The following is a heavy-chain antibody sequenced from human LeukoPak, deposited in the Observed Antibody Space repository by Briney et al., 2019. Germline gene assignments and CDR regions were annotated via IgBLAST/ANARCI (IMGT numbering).Heavy chain of an antibody. Sequence: GGSLRLSCAASGFTFSSYAMSWVRQAPGKGLEWVSAISGSGGSTYYADSVKGRFTISRDNSKNTLYLQMNSLRAEDTAVYYCAKTPRQRYDSSGYHTWFGYWGQGTLVTVSS. CDR2: ISGSGGST. CDR3: AKTPRQRYDSSGYHTWFGY. D-gene: IGHD3-22*01. V-gene: IGHV3-23*01. CDR1: GFTFSSYA. J-gene: IGHJ4*02.